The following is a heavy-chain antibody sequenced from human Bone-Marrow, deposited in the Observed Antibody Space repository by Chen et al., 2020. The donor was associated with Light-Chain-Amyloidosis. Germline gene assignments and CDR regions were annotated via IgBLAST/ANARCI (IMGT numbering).Heavy chain of an antibody. V-gene: IGHV5-51*01. D-gene: IGHD5-12*01. CDR2: IYPDDSDA. J-gene: IGHJ4*02. Sequence: EVQLEQSGPEAKKPGESQKISCKGSGYSFPNYWIGWVRQLPGKGLEWMGVIYPDDSDARYSPSFEGQVTISADKSITTAYLQWRSLKASDTAMYYCARRRDGYNFDYWGQGTLVTVSS. CDR1: GYSFPNYW. CDR3: ARRRDGYNFDY.